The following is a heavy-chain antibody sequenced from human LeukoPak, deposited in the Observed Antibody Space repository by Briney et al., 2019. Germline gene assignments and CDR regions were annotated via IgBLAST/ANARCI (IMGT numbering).Heavy chain of an antibody. CDR2: IIPIFGTA. D-gene: IGHD5-12*01. V-gene: IGHV1-69*13. Sequence: GASVKVSCKASGGTFSSYAISWVRQAPGQGLEWMGGIIPIFGTANYAQKFQGRVTITADESTSTAYMELSSLRTEDTAVYYCARAGVREGTRYSGYDNDAFDIWGQGTMVTVSS. CDR1: GGTFSSYA. CDR3: ARAGVREGTRYSGYDNDAFDI. J-gene: IGHJ3*02.